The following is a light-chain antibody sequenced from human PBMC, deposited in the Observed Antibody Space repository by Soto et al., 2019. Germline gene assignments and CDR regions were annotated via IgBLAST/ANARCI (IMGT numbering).Light chain of an antibody. Sequence: DIQMTQSPSTLSASVGDRVTITCRASQSISSWLAWYQQKPGTAPKLLIYKASTLTSGVPSRFSGSGSGTEFTLTISSLQPDDYATYYCHQYNDNWTFGQGTKVEIK. J-gene: IGKJ1*01. CDR2: KAS. CDR3: HQYNDNWT. CDR1: QSISSW. V-gene: IGKV1-5*03.